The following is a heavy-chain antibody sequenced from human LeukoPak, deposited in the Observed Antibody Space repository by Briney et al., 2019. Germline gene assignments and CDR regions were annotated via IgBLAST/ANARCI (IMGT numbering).Heavy chain of an antibody. CDR3: AKHYYDSSGPGNY. D-gene: IGHD3-22*01. CDR2: ISGSGGST. CDR1: GFTFSNYA. V-gene: IGHV3-23*01. J-gene: IGHJ4*02. Sequence: GGSLRLSCAASGFTFSNYAMSWVRQAPGKGLEWVSSISGSGGSTYYADSVKGRCTISRDNSKNTLSLQMNSLRAEDTAVYYRAKHYYDSSGPGNYWGQGTLVTVSS.